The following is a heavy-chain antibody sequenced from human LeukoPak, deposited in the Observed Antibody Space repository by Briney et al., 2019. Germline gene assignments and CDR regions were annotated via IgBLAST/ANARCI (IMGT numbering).Heavy chain of an antibody. CDR3: ATDQYDFWSGSH. CDR1: GYTLTELS. V-gene: IGHV1-24*01. J-gene: IGHJ4*02. D-gene: IGHD3-3*01. CDR2: FDPEDGET. Sequence: ASVKVSCKVSGYTLTELSMHWVRQAPGKGLEWMGGFDPEDGETIYAQKFQGRVTMTEDTSTDTAYMELSRLRSEDTAVYYCATDQYDFWSGSHWGQGTLVTVSS.